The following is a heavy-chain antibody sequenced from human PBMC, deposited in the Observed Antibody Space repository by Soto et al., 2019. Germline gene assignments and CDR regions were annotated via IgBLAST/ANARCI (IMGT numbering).Heavy chain of an antibody. V-gene: IGHV1-46*01. J-gene: IGHJ5*02. CDR1: ADTFTSYY. CDR3: AKDPLEGGWAARPGSWFDP. CDR2: INPNGGST. D-gene: IGHD6-6*01. Sequence: ASVKVSCKAPADTFTSYYIHCVRQAPGHGLEWMGIINPNGGSTRFAQTFRGRITMTTDTSTSTVYMELRSLRSEDTAVYYCAKDPLEGGWAARPGSWFDPWGLGTLVTVSS.